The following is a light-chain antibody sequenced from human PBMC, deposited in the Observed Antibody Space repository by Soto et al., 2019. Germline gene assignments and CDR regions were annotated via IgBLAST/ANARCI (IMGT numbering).Light chain of an antibody. V-gene: IGLV2-14*03. CDR3: SSYTSSISYV. CDR2: DVS. CDR1: SSDVGGYNY. Sequence: QSVLTQPASVSGSPGQSITISCTGTSSDVGGYNYVSWYQSHPGEAPKLIIYDVSNRPSGVSDRFSGSKSGNTASLTIPGLQAEDEADYYCSSYTSSISYVFGTGTKVTVL. J-gene: IGLJ1*01.